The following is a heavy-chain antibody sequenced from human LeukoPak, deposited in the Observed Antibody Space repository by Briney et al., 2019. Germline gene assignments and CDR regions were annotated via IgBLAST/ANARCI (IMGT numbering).Heavy chain of an antibody. Sequence: GESLKISCKGSGYSFTSYWISWVRQMPGKGLEWMGRIDPSDSYTNYSPSFQGHVTISADKSISTAYPQWSSLKASDTAMYYCARRHGSGSYWDYWGQGTLVTVSS. CDR1: GYSFTSYW. CDR3: ARRHGSGSYWDY. D-gene: IGHD3-10*01. J-gene: IGHJ4*02. V-gene: IGHV5-10-1*01. CDR2: IDPSDSYT.